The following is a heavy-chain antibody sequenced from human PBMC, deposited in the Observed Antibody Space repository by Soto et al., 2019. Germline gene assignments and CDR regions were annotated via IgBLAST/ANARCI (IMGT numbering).Heavy chain of an antibody. J-gene: IGHJ4*02. V-gene: IGHV3-30*18. Sequence: QVQLVESGGGVVQPGRSLRLSCAASGFTFSGFGMHWVRQAPGKGLEWLAVISFDGSNEYYADSVKGRLTISRDNSKNTLYLQMDSLRPEDTAVYYCAKDGPPTDSSGHYLDYWGQGTLVTVSS. CDR1: GFTFSGFG. D-gene: IGHD3-22*01. CDR3: AKDGPPTDSSGHYLDY. CDR2: ISFDGSNE.